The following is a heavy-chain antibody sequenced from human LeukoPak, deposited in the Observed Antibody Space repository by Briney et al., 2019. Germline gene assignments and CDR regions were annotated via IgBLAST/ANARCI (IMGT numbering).Heavy chain of an antibody. CDR3: ARYVVSGSGRYYFDY. Sequence: SETLSLTCAVSGGSISSSNYYRSWIRQPPGRELEWIASINYGGTTYYKPSLKSRVTISVDTSKNHFSLRLSSVTAADTAVYLCARYVVSGSGRYYFDYWGQGSLVTVSS. CDR1: GGSISSSNYY. J-gene: IGHJ4*02. CDR2: INYGGTT. V-gene: IGHV4-39*02. D-gene: IGHD3-10*01.